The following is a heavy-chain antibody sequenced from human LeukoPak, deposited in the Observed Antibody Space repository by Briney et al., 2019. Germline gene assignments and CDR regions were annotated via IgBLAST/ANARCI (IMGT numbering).Heavy chain of an antibody. V-gene: IGHV3-53*04. J-gene: IGHJ6*02. CDR1: GFTVSSNY. D-gene: IGHD2-2*01. CDR3: AGGVVVPAAIVYYYGMDV. CDR2: IYSGGST. Sequence: GGSLRLSCAASGFTVSSNYMSWVRQAPGKGLEWVSVIYSGGSTYYADSVKGRFTISRHNSKNTLYLQMNSLRAEDTAVYYCAGGVVVPAAIVYYYGMDVWGQGTTVTVSS.